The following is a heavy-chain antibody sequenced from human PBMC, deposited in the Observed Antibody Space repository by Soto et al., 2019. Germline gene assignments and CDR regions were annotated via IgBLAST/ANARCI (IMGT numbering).Heavy chain of an antibody. CDR2: IIPILGIA. CDR1: GGTFSSYT. CDR3: ARASEDGYKYYYYGMDV. D-gene: IGHD5-12*01. V-gene: IGHV1-69*02. Sequence: QVQLVQSGAEVKKPGSSVKVSCKASGGTFSSYTISWVRQAPGQGLEWMGRIIPILGIANYAQKFQGRVTITAXXSXSXXYMELSSLRSEDTAVYYCARASEDGYKYYYYGMDVWGQGTTVTVSS. J-gene: IGHJ6*02.